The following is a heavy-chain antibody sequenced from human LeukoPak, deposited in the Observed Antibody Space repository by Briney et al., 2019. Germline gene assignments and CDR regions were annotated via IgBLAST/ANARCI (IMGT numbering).Heavy chain of an antibody. J-gene: IGHJ6*04. V-gene: IGHV3-23*01. CDR2: ISGSGGST. D-gene: IGHD6-19*01. CDR1: GFTFSSYA. CDR3: AKDGIAVIYYYYGMDV. Sequence: GGSLRLSCAASGFTFSSYAMSWVRQAPGKGLEWVSAISGSGGSTYYADSVKGRFTISRDNSKNTLYPQMNSLRAEDTAVYYCAKDGIAVIYYYYGMDVWGKGTTVTVSS.